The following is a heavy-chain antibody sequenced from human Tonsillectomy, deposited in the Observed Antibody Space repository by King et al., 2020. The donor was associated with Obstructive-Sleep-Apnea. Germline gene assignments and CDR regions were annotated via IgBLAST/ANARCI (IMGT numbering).Heavy chain of an antibody. Sequence: QLVQSGAEVKKPGSSVKVSCKASGGTFSSYAISWVRQAPGQGLEWMGGLIPLFGTANNAQKFQGRVTITADVTTSTAYMELTSLRSADTAVYYCARERGVRVTMVRGGPWGDAFDIWGQGTMVTVSS. CDR1: GGTFSSYA. D-gene: IGHD3-10*01. CDR3: ARERGVRVTMVRGGPWGDAFDI. V-gene: IGHV1-69*01. J-gene: IGHJ3*02. CDR2: LIPLFGTA.